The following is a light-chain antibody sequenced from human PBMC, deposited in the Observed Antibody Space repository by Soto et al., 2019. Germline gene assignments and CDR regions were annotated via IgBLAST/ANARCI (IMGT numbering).Light chain of an antibody. V-gene: IGLV2-14*03. J-gene: IGLJ1*01. CDR1: SSDIGDSNY. CDR2: DVT. CDR3: SSYATTSALYV. Sequence: QSVLAQPASVSGSPGQSITISCTGTSSDIGDSNYVSWYQQHPGKATKLMIYDVTSRPSGVSNRFSGSKSGNTASLTISGLQAEDEADYYCSSYATTSALYVFGTGTKVTVL.